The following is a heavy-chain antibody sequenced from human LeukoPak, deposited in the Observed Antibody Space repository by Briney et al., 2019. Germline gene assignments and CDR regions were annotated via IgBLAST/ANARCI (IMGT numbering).Heavy chain of an antibody. Sequence: SETLSLTCTVSGGSISNNNYYWGWIRQPPGKGLERIGSIYYSGSTYYNPSLKSRVTISVDTSKNQFSLKLSSVTAADTAVYYCARVSPGQQQLVRGRVDYFDYWGQGTLVTVSS. V-gene: IGHV4-39*07. CDR1: GGSISNNNYY. D-gene: IGHD6-13*01. J-gene: IGHJ4*02. CDR2: IYYSGST. CDR3: ARVSPGQQQLVRGRVDYFDY.